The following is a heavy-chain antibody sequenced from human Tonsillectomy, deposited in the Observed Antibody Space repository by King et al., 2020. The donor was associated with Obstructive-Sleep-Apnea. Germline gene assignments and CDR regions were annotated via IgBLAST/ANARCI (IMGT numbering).Heavy chain of an antibody. V-gene: IGHV3-30*02. D-gene: IGHD6-13*01. CDR3: AKDYSSWYNFYAMDV. Sequence: VQLVESGGGVVQPGGSLRLSCAAPGFTFRSYGMHWVRQAPGKGLEWVAFMKHDEGNKNYADSVKGRFTISRDNSKNTLFLQMSSLKPEDTAVYYCAKDYSSWYNFYAMDVWGQGTTVAVSS. CDR2: MKHDEGNK. J-gene: IGHJ6*02. CDR1: GFTFRSYG.